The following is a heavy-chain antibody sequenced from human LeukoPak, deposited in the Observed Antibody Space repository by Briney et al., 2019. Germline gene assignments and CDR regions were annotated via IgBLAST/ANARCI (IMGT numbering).Heavy chain of an antibody. J-gene: IGHJ6*03. D-gene: IGHD2-8*01. CDR1: GFTFTTYW. V-gene: IGHV3-7*01. CDR2: IKQDGNEK. Sequence: GGSLRLSCAASGFTFTTYWMSWVRQAPGKGLEWVANIKQDGNEKYYVDSVKGRFTISRDNAKNSLYLQMNSLRVEDTAVYYCAKDRCSNGIGCYYYYMDVWGKGTTVTISS. CDR3: AKDRCSNGIGCYYYYMDV.